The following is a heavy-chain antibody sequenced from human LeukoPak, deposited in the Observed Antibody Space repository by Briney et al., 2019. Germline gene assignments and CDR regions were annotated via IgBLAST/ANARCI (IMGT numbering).Heavy chain of an antibody. Sequence: PSETLSLTCTVSGGSISSGGYYWSWIRQPPGKGLEWIGYIYHSGSTYYNPSLKSRVTISVDRSKNQFSLKLSSVTAADTAVYYCAGEYCSSTSCYKPWDYWGQGTLVTVSS. CDR3: AGEYCSSTSCYKPWDY. J-gene: IGHJ4*02. D-gene: IGHD2-2*02. V-gene: IGHV4-30-2*01. CDR1: GGSISSGGYY. CDR2: IYHSGST.